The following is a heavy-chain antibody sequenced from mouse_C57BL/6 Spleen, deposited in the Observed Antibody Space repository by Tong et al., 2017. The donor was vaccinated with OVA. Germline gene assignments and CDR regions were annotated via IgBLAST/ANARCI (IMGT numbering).Heavy chain of an antibody. CDR1: GFTFSDYG. D-gene: IGHD1-1*01. CDR2: ISSASSTI. Sequence: EVQLQESGGGLVKPGGSLKLSCAASGFTFSDYGMHWVRQAPEKGLEWVAYISSASSTIYYADTVKGRFTISRDNAKNTLFLQMTSLRSEDTAMYYCARGYYYGRGAMDYWGQGTSVTVSS. V-gene: IGHV5-17*01. CDR3: ARGYYYGRGAMDY. J-gene: IGHJ4*01.